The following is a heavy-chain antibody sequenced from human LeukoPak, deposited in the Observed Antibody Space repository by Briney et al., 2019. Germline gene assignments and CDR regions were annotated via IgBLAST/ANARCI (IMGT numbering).Heavy chain of an antibody. V-gene: IGHV4-30-4*01. Sequence: SQTLSLTCTVSGGSISSGDYYWSWIRQPPGKGLEWIGYIYYSGSTYYNPSLKSRVTISVDTSKNQFSLKLSSVTAADTAVYYCARSIMITFGAKYNWFDPWGQGTLVTVSS. CDR2: IYYSGST. CDR1: GGSISSGDYY. J-gene: IGHJ5*02. D-gene: IGHD3-16*01. CDR3: ARSIMITFGAKYNWFDP.